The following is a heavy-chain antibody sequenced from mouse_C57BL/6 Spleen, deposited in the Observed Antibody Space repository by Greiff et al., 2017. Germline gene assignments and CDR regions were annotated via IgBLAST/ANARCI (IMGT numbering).Heavy chain of an antibody. CDR1: GFSLTSYA. Sequence: VQVVESGPGLVAPSQSLSITCTVSGFSLTSYAISWVRQPPGKGLEWLGVIWTGGGTNYNSALKSRLSISKDNSKSQVFLKMNSLQTDDTARYYCARYDYDKGDYYAMDYWGQGTSVTVSS. V-gene: IGHV2-9-1*01. J-gene: IGHJ4*01. D-gene: IGHD2-4*01. CDR3: ARYDYDKGDYYAMDY. CDR2: IWTGGGT.